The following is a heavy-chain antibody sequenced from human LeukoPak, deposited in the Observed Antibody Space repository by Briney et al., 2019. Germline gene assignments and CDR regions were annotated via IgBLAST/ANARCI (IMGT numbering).Heavy chain of an antibody. V-gene: IGHV3-23*01. CDR2: IVGSGGNPYSDEST. J-gene: IGHJ5*02. D-gene: IGHD2-21*01. CDR3: AKVHITSWSWWFDP. CDR1: GFTFVNYG. Sequence: PGGALRLSCAASGFTFVNYGMSWVRQAPGKGLEWVSAIVGSGGNPYSDESTFYADSVKGRFTISRDNSKNTLYLQMHSLRVEDTALYYCAKVHITSWSWWFDPWGQGTLVTVSS.